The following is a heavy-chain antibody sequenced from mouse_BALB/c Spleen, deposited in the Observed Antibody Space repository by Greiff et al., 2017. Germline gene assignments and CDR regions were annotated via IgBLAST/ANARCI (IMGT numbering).Heavy chain of an antibody. CDR2: IWAGGST. CDR3: ARELLLRSFAY. V-gene: IGHV2-9*02. CDR1: GFSLTSYG. D-gene: IGHD1-1*01. J-gene: IGHJ3*01. Sequence: VKLMESGPGLVAPSQSLSITCTVSGFSLTSYGVHWVRQPPGKGLEWLGVIWAGGSTNYNSALMSRLSISKDNSKSQVFLKMNSLQTDDTAMYYCARELLLRSFAYWGQGTLVTVSA.